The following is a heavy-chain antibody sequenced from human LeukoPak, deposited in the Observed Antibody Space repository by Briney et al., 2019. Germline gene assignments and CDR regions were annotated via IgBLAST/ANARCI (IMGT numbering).Heavy chain of an antibody. J-gene: IGHJ6*03. CDR1: GFTFSSYG. CDR3: AKDSRDYVYYYMDV. CDR2: IRYDGSNK. V-gene: IGHV3-30*02. Sequence: GGSLRLSCAASGFTFSSYGMHWVRQAPGKGLEWVAFIRYDGSNKYYADSVKGRFTISRDNSKNTLYLQMNSLRAEDTAVYYCAKDSRDYVYYYMDVWGKGTTVTISS.